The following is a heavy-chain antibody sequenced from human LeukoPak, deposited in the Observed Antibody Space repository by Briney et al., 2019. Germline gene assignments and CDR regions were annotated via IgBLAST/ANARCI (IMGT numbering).Heavy chain of an antibody. J-gene: IGHJ4*02. CDR3: AREWEDSSGWSFDY. D-gene: IGHD6-19*01. CDR1: GFTFSSYW. Sequence: GGSLGFSCEASGFTFSSYWMSWFRQAPGKGLDWVANIKQDGSEKYYVDSVKGRFTISRDNAKNSLYLQMNSLRAEDTAVYYCAREWEDSSGWSFDYWGQGTLVTVSS. V-gene: IGHV3-7*03. CDR2: IKQDGSEK.